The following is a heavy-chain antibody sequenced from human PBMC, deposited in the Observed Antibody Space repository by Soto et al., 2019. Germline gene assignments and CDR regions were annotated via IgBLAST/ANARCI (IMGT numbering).Heavy chain of an antibody. CDR1: GFTFSSYA. D-gene: IGHD2-2*01. V-gene: IGHV3-30-3*01. CDR3: ARSFEDIVVVPALDGMDV. Sequence: GSLRLSCAASGFTFSSYAMHWVRQAPGKGLEWVAVISYDGSNKYYADSVKGRFTISRDNSKNTLYLQMNSLRAEDTAVYYCARSFEDIVVVPALDGMDVWGQGTTVTVSS. CDR2: ISYDGSNK. J-gene: IGHJ6*02.